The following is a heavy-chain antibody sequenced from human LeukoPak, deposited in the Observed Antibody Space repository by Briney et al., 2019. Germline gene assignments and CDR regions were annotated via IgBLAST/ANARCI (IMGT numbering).Heavy chain of an antibody. J-gene: IGHJ4*02. Sequence: GGTLRLSCAASGVIFSDYGMSWVRQAPGMGLEWLSFITRSSRIIYYADSVKGRFTISRDNANNSLHLQMNSLRVEDTGIYFCARGSTFGGVISDFWGQGTLVTVSS. CDR2: ITRSSRII. D-gene: IGHD3-16*02. V-gene: IGHV3-48*01. CDR3: ARGSTFGGVISDF. CDR1: GVIFSDYG.